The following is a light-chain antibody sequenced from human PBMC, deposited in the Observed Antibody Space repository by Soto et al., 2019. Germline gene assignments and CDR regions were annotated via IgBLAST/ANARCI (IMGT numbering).Light chain of an antibody. Sequence: DIQMTQSPSSLSASVGDRVTITCRASQGISNYLAWYQQKPGKVPKLLIYAASTLQSGVPSRFSGSGSGTDFTLTSSSLQPEDVATYYCQKYNSAPPGLTFGGGTKVEIK. CDR1: QGISNY. J-gene: IGKJ4*01. CDR2: AAS. CDR3: QKYNSAPPGLT. V-gene: IGKV1-27*01.